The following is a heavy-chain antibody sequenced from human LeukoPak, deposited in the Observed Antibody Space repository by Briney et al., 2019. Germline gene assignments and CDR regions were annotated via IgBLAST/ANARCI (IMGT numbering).Heavy chain of an antibody. CDR3: AREVPYGIAAAGEYDY. Sequence: ASVKASCRASGYTFTSYAMNWVRQAPGQGLEWMGWINTNTGNPTYAQGFTGRFVFSLDTSVSTAYLQISSLKAEDTAVYYCAREVPYGIAAAGEYDYWGQGTLVTVSS. CDR1: GYTFTSYA. V-gene: IGHV7-4-1*02. J-gene: IGHJ4*02. CDR2: INTNTGNP. D-gene: IGHD6-13*01.